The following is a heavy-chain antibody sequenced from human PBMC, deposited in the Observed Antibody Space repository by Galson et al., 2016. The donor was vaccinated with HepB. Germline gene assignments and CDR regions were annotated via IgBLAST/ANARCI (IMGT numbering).Heavy chain of an antibody. CDR2: IGANGNKI. CDR1: GFTFSSYS. D-gene: IGHD3-22*01. CDR3: ARDHDDYDSITYYYAFDY. Sequence: SLRLSCAASGFTFSSYSMNWVRQAPGKGLEWVSSIGANGNKIYHADSVKGRFTISKDNAKNSLYLQMNNLRDEDTAVYYCARDHDDYDSITYYYAFDYWGQGTLVTVSS. V-gene: IGHV3-48*02. J-gene: IGHJ4*02.